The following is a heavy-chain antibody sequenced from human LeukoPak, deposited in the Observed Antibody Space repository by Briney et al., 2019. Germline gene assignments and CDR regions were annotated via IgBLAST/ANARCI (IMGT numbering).Heavy chain of an antibody. CDR3: AKIDDSSGYWYYYYMDV. Sequence: GGSVRLSCAASGFTFSSYAMSWVRPAPGKGLEWVSAISGSGGSTYYADSVKGRFTISRDNSKNTLYLQMNSQRAEDTAVYYCAKIDDSSGYWYYYYMDVWGKGTTVTVSS. V-gene: IGHV3-23*01. CDR1: GFTFSSYA. CDR2: ISGSGGST. J-gene: IGHJ6*03. D-gene: IGHD3-22*01.